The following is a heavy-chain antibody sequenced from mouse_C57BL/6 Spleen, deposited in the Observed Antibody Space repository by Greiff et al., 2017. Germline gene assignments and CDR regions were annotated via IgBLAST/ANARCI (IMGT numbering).Heavy chain of an antibody. CDR2: IYPGDGDT. J-gene: IGHJ4*01. CDR3: ARGDSLVGYAMDY. D-gene: IGHD1-1*02. CDR1: GYAFSSSW. V-gene: IGHV1-82*01. Sequence: VQLQQSGPELVKPGASVKISCKASGYAFSSSWMNWVKQRPGKGLEWIGRIYPGDGDTNYNGKFKGKATLTADKSSSTAYMQLSSLTSEDSAVYFGARGDSLVGYAMDYWGQGTSVTVSS.